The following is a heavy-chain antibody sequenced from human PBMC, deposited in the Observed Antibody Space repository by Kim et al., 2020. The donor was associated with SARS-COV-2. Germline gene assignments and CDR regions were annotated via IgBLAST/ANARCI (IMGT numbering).Heavy chain of an antibody. CDR2: ISGSDGNT. J-gene: IGHJ6*02. CDR1: GFTFSSYA. Sequence: GGSLRLSCAASGFTFSSYAMSWVRQAPGKGLEWVSSISGSDGNTYYVQSVKGRFTISRDNSKNTLYLQIYSLRAEDTAVYYCAKDVLMWFGVLGGGMDVWGQGTTVTVSS. D-gene: IGHD3-10*01. CDR3: AKDVLMWFGVLGGGMDV. V-gene: IGHV3-23*01.